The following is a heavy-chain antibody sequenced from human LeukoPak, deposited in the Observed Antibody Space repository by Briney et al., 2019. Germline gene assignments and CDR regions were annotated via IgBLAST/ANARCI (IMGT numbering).Heavy chain of an antibody. J-gene: IGHJ4*02. CDR2: ISGNGGGT. D-gene: IGHD3-22*01. CDR3: AKGTKVIVVDNYFDY. V-gene: IGHV3-23*01. CDR1: GFTFSNYA. Sequence: GGSLRLSCAAAGFTFSNYAMSWVRQAPGKGLEWVSAISGNGGGTYYADSVKGRFTISRDNSKNTLYLQMKSLRAEDTAVYYCAKGTKVIVVDNYFDYWGQGTLVTVSS.